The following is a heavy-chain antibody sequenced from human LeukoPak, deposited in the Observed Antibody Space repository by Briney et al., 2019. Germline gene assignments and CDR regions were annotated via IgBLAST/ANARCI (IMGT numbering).Heavy chain of an antibody. CDR3: ARGVTTVSYYYMDV. Sequence: PSETLSLTCTVSGGSISSYYWSWIRQPPGKGLEWIGYIYYSGSTNYNPSLKSRVTISVDTSKNQSSLKLSSVTAADTAVYYCARGVTTVSYYYMDVWGKGTTVTVSS. J-gene: IGHJ6*03. CDR1: GGSISSYY. D-gene: IGHD4-11*01. V-gene: IGHV4-59*01. CDR2: IYYSGST.